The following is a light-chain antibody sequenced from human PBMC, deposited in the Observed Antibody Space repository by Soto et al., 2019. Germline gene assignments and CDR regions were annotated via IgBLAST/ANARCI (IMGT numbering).Light chain of an antibody. CDR3: QQHDGSPRT. V-gene: IGKV3-20*01. Sequence: EIVLTQSPGTLSLSPGERATLSCRASQSVSSSYLAWYQQKAGQAPRLLIYGASSRATGIPDRFSGSGSGTDFTLTISRLEPEDFAVYYCQQHDGSPRTFGQGTKVEIK. J-gene: IGKJ1*01. CDR2: GAS. CDR1: QSVSSSY.